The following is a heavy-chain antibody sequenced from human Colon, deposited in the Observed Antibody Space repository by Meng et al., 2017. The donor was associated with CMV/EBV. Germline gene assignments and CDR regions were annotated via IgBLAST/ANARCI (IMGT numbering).Heavy chain of an antibody. Sequence: GESLKISCAASGFTFSNHAMNWVRQAPGKGLEWVSYIGSDGSVLEYADSVKGRFTISRDNAKNSLYLQLNSLRAEDTAVYYCARGLKTAAGTMAFDYWGQGTLVTVSS. D-gene: IGHD6-13*01. CDR2: IGSDGSVL. CDR1: GFTFSNHA. J-gene: IGHJ4*02. V-gene: IGHV3-48*04. CDR3: ARGLKTAAGTMAFDY.